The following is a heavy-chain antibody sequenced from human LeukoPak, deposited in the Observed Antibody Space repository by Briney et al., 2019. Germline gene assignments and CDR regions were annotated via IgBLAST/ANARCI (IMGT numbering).Heavy chain of an antibody. CDR2: ISSSGSTI. D-gene: IGHD3-10*01. Sequence: GGSLRLSCAASGFTFSSYEMNWVRQAPGKGLEWVSYISSSGSTIYYADSVKGRFTISRGNAKNSLYLQMNSLRAEDTAVYYCARYAGGGSGITWGQGTLVTVSS. CDR1: GFTFSSYE. J-gene: IGHJ5*02. V-gene: IGHV3-48*03. CDR3: ARYAGGGSGIT.